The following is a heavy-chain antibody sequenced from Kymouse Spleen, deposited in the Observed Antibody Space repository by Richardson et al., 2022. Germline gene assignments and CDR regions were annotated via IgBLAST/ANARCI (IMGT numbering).Heavy chain of an antibody. CDR1: GFTFSSYG. J-gene: IGHJ4*02. CDR2: IWYDGSNK. D-gene: IGHD1-26*01. V-gene: IGHV3-33*01. Sequence: QVQLVESGGGVVQPGRSLRLSCAASGFTFSSYGMHWVRQAPGKGLEWVAVIWYDGSNKYYADSVKGRFTISRDNSKNTLYLQMNSLRAEDTAVYYCARRPSGSYLFDYWGQGTLVTVSS. CDR3: ARRPSGSYLFDY.